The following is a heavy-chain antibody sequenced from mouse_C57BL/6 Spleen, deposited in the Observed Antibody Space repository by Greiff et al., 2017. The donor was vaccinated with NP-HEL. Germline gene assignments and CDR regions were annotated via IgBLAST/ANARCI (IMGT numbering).Heavy chain of an antibody. CDR1: GFTFSDYG. J-gene: IGHJ3*01. D-gene: IGHD2-4*01. CDR2: ISSGSSTI. V-gene: IGHV5-17*01. CDR3: ARPGYYDYDSWFAY. Sequence: EVQGVESGGGLVKPGGSLKLSCAASGFTFSDYGMHWVRQAPEKGLEWVAYISSGSSTIYYADTVKGRFTISRDNAKNTLFLQMTSLRSEDTAMYYCARPGYYDYDSWFAYWGQGTLVTVSA.